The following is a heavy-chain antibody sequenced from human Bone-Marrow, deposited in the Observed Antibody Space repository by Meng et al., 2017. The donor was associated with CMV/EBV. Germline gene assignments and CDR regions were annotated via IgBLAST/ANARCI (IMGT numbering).Heavy chain of an antibody. CDR1: GFTFSSYA. D-gene: IGHD2-2*01. CDR3: SNGGVGYCSSTSCSHFDY. V-gene: IGHV3-23*01. J-gene: IGHJ4*02. Sequence: VGSLRLSCAASGFTFSSYAMSWVRQAPGKGLEWVSAISGSGGSTYYADSVKGRFTISRDNSKNTLYLQMNSLRAEDTAVYYFSNGGVGYCSSTSCSHFDYWGQGTLVTVSS. CDR2: ISGSGGST.